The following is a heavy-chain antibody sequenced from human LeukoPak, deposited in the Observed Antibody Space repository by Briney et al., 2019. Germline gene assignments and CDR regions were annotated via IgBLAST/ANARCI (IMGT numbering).Heavy chain of an antibody. V-gene: IGHV1-18*01. CDR1: GYTFTSYG. CDR2: ISTFNGDT. Sequence: GASVKVSCKASGYTFTSYGISWVRQAPGQGLEWMGWISTFNGDTGYAQKFQGRVTMTTDTSTSTAYMELRSLRSDDTAVYYCANLPSSRDWLDPWGQGTLVTVSS. D-gene: IGHD6-13*01. J-gene: IGHJ5*02. CDR3: ANLPSSRDWLDP.